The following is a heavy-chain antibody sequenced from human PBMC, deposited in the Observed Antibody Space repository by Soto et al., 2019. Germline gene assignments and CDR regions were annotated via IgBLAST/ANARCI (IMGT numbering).Heavy chain of an antibody. V-gene: IGHV4-30-2*01. CDR3: ARESSMITFGGVIVQCFDY. CDR2: IYHSGST. J-gene: IGHJ4*02. CDR1: GGSISSGGYS. D-gene: IGHD3-16*02. Sequence: SETLSLTCAVSGGSISSGGYSWSWIRQPPGKGLEWIGYIYHSGSTYYNPSLKSRVTISVDRSKNQFSLKLSSVTAADTAVYYCARESSMITFGGVIVQCFDYWGQETLVTVSS.